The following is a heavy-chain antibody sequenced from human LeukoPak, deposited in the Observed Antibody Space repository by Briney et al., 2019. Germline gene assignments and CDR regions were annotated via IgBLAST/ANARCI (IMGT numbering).Heavy chain of an antibody. CDR2: ISWNSGSI. Sequence: GGSLRLSCAASGFTFYDYAMHWVRQAPGKGLEWVSGISWNSGSIGYADSVKGRFTISRDNAKNSLYLQMNSLRAEDTALYYCAKGQRGNYVWEPAFDYWGQGTLVTVSS. CDR3: AKGQRGNYVWEPAFDY. J-gene: IGHJ4*02. V-gene: IGHV3-9*01. D-gene: IGHD3-16*01. CDR1: GFTFYDYA.